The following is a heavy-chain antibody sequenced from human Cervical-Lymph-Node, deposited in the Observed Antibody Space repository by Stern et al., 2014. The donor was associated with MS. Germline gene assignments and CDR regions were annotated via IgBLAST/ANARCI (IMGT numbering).Heavy chain of an antibody. CDR1: GGSISRSTYY. CDR3: ARHDGWLPHY. CDR2: IYYSGTT. J-gene: IGHJ4*02. Sequence: QVQLVESGPGLVKPSETLSLTCSVSGGSISRSTYYWGWIRQPPGKGLEWIGSIYYSGTTYYNPSLKSRVTIDTSKKQFSLSLTSVTAADTAVYYCARHDGWLPHYWSQGTLVTVSS. V-gene: IGHV4-39*01. D-gene: IGHD5-12*01.